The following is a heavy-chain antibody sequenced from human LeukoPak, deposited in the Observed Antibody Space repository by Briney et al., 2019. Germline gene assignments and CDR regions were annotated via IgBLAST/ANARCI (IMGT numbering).Heavy chain of an antibody. CDR3: AKISSLRYFDWLFDY. CDR1: GFTFSSYA. CDR2: ISGSGGST. J-gene: IGHJ4*02. Sequence: PGGSLRLSCAASGFTFSSYAMSWVRQAPGKGLEWVSAISGSGGSTYYADSVKGRFTISRDNSKNTLYLQMNSLRAEDTAVYYCAKISSLRYFDWLFDYWGRGTLVTVTS. D-gene: IGHD3-9*01. V-gene: IGHV3-23*01.